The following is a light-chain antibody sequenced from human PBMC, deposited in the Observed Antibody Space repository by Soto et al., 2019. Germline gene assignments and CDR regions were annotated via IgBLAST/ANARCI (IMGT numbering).Light chain of an antibody. CDR1: QSISNN. V-gene: IGKV3-15*01. Sequence: ILMTQSPATLSVSPGERATLSCRASQSISNNLAWYQQKPGQAPRLLIYGASTRATGIPARFSGSGSGTEITLTISGPQSEDSAIYDCQQYNNWPPWTFGQGTKVEIK. J-gene: IGKJ1*01. CDR3: QQYNNWPPWT. CDR2: GAS.